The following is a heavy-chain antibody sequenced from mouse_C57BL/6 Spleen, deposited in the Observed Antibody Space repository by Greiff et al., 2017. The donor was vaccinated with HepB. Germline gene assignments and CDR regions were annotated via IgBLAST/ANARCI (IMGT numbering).Heavy chain of an antibody. J-gene: IGHJ3*01. CDR2: ISDGGSYT. D-gene: IGHD2-5*01. CDR1: GFTFSSYA. CDR3: ARDERSNQGFAY. Sequence: EVKLVESGGGLVKPGGSLKLSCAASGFTFSSYAMSWVRQTPEKRLEWVATISDGGSYTYYPDNVKGRFTISRDNAKNNLYLQMSHLKSEDTAMYYCARDERSNQGFAYWGQGTLVTVSA. V-gene: IGHV5-4*01.